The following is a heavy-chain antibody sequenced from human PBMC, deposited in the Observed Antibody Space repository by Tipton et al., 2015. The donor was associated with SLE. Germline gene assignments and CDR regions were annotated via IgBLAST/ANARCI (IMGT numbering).Heavy chain of an antibody. CDR3: ARGVALERWLQLAYFDY. V-gene: IGHV4-34*01. CDR2: INHSGST. J-gene: IGHJ4*02. D-gene: IGHD5-24*01. Sequence: TLSLTCAVYGGSFSGYYWSWIRQPPGKGLEWIGEINHSGSTNYNPSLKSRVTISVDTSKNQFSLKLSSVTAADTAVYYCARGVALERWLQLAYFDYWGQGTLVTVSS. CDR1: GGSFSGYY.